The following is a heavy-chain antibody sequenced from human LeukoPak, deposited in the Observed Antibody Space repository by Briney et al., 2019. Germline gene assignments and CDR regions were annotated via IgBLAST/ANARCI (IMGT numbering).Heavy chain of an antibody. V-gene: IGHV3-23*01. J-gene: IGHJ3*02. CDR1: GFTFSSYA. Sequence: GGSLRLSCAAAGFTFSSYAMSWVRQAPGKGLEWVAAISGGGGSTYYADSVKGRFTISRDNSKNTLYLQMNSLRAEDTAVYYCRNSVGLERPGDAFDMWGQGTMVTVP. D-gene: IGHD2-15*01. CDR2: ISGGGGST. CDR3: RNSVGLERPGDAFDM.